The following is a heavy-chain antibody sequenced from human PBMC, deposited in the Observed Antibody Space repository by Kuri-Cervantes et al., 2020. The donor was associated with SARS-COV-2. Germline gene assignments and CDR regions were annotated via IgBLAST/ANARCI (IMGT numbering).Heavy chain of an antibody. J-gene: IGHJ3*02. CDR2: IYYSGNT. CDR1: GYSISSFYY. V-gene: IGHV4-38-2*01. Sequence: SETLSLTCAVSGYSISSFYYWGWIRQPPGKGLEWIGSIYYSGNTYYNPSLKSRVTISVDTSKNQFSLKLSSVTAADTAVYYCARQGGDNYDAFDIWGQGTMVTVSS. D-gene: IGHD5-24*01. CDR3: ARQGGDNYDAFDI.